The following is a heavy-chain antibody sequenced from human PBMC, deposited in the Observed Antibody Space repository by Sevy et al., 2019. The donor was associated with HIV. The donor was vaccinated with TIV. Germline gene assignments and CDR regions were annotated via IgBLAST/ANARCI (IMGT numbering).Heavy chain of an antibody. CDR2: INHSGST. D-gene: IGHD5-18*01. CDR3: ARERRRGYSYGIDY. V-gene: IGHV4-34*01. Sequence: SQTLSLTCAVYGGSFSGYYWSWIRQPPGKGLEWSGEINHSGSTNYNPSLKSRVTISVDTSKNQFSLKLSSVTAADTAVYYCARERRRGYSYGIDYWGQGTLVTVSS. CDR1: GGSFSGYY. J-gene: IGHJ4*02.